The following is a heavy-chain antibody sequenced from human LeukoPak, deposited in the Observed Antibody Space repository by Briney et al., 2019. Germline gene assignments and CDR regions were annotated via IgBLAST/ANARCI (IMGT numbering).Heavy chain of an antibody. Sequence: PSETLSLTCTVSGGSISSSSYYWGWVRQPPGKGLEWIGSIYHSGSTYYNPSLKSRVTISVDTSKNQFSLKLSSVPAADTAVYYCARRVNYYGSGIYNWFDPWGQGTLVTVSS. CDR2: IYHSGST. D-gene: IGHD3-10*01. CDR3: ARRVNYYGSGIYNWFDP. J-gene: IGHJ5*02. V-gene: IGHV4-39*01. CDR1: GGSISSSSYY.